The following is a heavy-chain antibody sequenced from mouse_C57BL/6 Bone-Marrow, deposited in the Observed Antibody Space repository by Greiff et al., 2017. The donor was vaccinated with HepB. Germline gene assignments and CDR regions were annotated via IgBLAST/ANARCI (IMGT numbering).Heavy chain of an antibody. J-gene: IGHJ3*01. V-gene: IGHV1-5*01. D-gene: IGHD2-1*01. CDR1: GYTFTSYW. CDR3: TSGEGNYVFWFAY. Sequence: EVQLVESGTVLARPGASVKMSCKTSGYTFTSYWMHWVKQRPGQGLEWIGAIYPGNSDTSYNQKFKGKAKLTAVTSASTAYMELSSLTNEDSAVYYCTSGEGNYVFWFAYWGQGTLVTVSA. CDR2: IYPGNSDT.